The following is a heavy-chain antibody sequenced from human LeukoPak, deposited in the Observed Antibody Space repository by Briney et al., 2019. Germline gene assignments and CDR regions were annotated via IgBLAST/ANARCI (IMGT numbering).Heavy chain of an antibody. CDR2: IYTSGST. CDR3: ARSTVTTTDDVFDI. CDR1: GGSISSYY. V-gene: IGHV4-4*07. J-gene: IGHJ3*02. D-gene: IGHD4-17*01. Sequence: SETLSLTCTVSGGSISSYYWSWIRQPAGKGMEWIGRIYTSGSTNYNPAVKSGVTMSVDTSKNQFSLKLSSVTAADTAVYYCARSTVTTTDDVFDIWGQGTTVTVSS.